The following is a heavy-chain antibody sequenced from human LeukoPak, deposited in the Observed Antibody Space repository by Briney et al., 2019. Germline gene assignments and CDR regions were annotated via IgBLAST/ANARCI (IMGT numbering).Heavy chain of an antibody. CDR3: ARDLGGYSYGSHFDY. V-gene: IGHV3-23*01. CDR1: GFTFSSYA. CDR2: ISGSGDNT. J-gene: IGHJ4*02. D-gene: IGHD5-18*01. Sequence: GGSLRLSCAASGFTFSSYAMSWVRQAPGKGLDWVSVISGSGDNTYYADSVKGRFTISRDNARNSLYLHMNSLRAEDTAVYYCARDLGGYSYGSHFDYWGQGTLVTVSS.